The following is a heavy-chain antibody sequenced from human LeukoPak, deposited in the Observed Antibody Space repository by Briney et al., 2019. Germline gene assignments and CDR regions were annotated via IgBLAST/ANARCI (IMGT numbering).Heavy chain of an antibody. J-gene: IGHJ4*02. D-gene: IGHD6-13*01. V-gene: IGHV3-21*01. Sequence: PGGSLRLSCTASGFTFGEYAMSWVRQAPGKGLEWVASIRSYGSYIHYADSVKGRFTISRDNAKNSLYLQMNSLRAEDTAVYYCARGRDSSSWYRNYFDYWGQGTLVTVSS. CDR2: IRSYGSYI. CDR3: ARGRDSSSWYRNYFDY. CDR1: GFTFGEYA.